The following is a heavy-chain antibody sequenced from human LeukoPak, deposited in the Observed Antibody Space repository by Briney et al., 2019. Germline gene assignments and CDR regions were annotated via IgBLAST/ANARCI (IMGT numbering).Heavy chain of an antibody. CDR1: GFTFSSYA. CDR2: ISYDGSNK. J-gene: IGHJ4*02. CDR3: ARDRGYFY. Sequence: GRSLRLSCAASGFTFSSYAMHWVRQAPGKGLEWVAVISYDGSNKYYADSVKGRFTISRDNSKNTLYLQMNSLRAEDTAVYYCARDRGYFYWGQGTLVTVSS. D-gene: IGHD5-18*01. V-gene: IGHV3-30-3*01.